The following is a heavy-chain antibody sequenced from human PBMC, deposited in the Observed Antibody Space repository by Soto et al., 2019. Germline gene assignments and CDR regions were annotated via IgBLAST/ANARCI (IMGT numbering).Heavy chain of an antibody. CDR1: GGSMSSYF. J-gene: IGHJ6*02. CDR3: ARVKTVDYYGMGV. V-gene: IGHV4-4*07. Sequence: TSETLSLTCTVSGGSMSSYFWSWIRQPAGKGLEWIGRIYSSGSTDYNPSLKSRVTMSIDTSKNQFSLNLSSVTAADTAVYFCARVKTVDYYGMGVWGQGTTVTVSS. CDR2: IYSSGST.